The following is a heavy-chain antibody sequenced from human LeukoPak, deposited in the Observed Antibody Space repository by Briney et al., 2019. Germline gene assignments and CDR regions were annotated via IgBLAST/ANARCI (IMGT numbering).Heavy chain of an antibody. J-gene: IGHJ5*02. Sequence: SETLSPTCTVSGGSISSSSYYWGWIRQPPGKGLEWIGSIYYSGSTYYNPSPKSRVTISVDTSKNQFSLKLSSVTAADTAVYYCASGEEYNWNDEGFDPWGQGTLVTVSS. CDR2: IYYSGST. CDR3: ASGEEYNWNDEGFDP. D-gene: IGHD1-1*01. V-gene: IGHV4-39*01. CDR1: GGSISSSSYY.